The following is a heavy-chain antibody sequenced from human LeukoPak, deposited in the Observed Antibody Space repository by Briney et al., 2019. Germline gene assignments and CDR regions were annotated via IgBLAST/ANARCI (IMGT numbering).Heavy chain of an antibody. D-gene: IGHD6-13*01. Sequence: SVKVSCKASGYTFTSYGISWVRQSPGQGLEWMGRIIPILGIANYAQKFQGRVTITADKSTSTAYMELSSLRSEDTAVYYCARSIAAAGTSAFDYWGQGTLVTVSS. V-gene: IGHV1-69*04. J-gene: IGHJ4*02. CDR2: IIPILGIA. CDR1: GYTFTSYG. CDR3: ARSIAAAGTSAFDY.